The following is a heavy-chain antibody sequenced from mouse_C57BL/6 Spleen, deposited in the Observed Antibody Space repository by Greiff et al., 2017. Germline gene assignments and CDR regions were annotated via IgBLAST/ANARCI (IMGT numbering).Heavy chain of an antibody. CDR3: ARRGSSGHYFDY. Sequence: QVQLQQPGAELVRPGSSVKLSCKASGYTFTSYWMDWVKQRPGQGLEWIGNIYPSDSETHYNQKFKDKATLTVDKSSSTAYLELSSLTSEDSAVDYCARRGSSGHYFDYWGQGTTLTVSS. V-gene: IGHV1-61*01. CDR2: IYPSDSET. D-gene: IGHD3-2*02. J-gene: IGHJ2*01. CDR1: GYTFTSYW.